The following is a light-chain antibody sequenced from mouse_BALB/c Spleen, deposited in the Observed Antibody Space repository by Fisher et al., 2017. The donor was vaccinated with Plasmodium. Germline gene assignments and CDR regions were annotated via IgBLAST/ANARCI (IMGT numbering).Light chain of an antibody. CDR3: QHSNSWPLT. CDR1: QSISNY. CDR2: YAS. J-gene: IGKJ5*01. Sequence: DIVMTQTTATLSVTPGDRVSLSCRASQSISNYLHWYQQKSHESPRLLMKYASQSISGIPSRFSGSGSGTDFTLSINSVETEDFGMYFCQHSNSWPLTFGAGTKLELK. V-gene: IGKV5-45*01.